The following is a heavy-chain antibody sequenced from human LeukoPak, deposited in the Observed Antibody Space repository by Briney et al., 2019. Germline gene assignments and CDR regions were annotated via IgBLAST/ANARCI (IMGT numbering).Heavy chain of an antibody. V-gene: IGHV3-21*01. CDR3: ARDLRFLEWLSPFDY. CDR2: ISSSSSYI. Sequence: GESLRLSCAASGFTFSSYSMNWVRQAPGKGLEWVSSISSSSSYIYYADSVKGRFTISRDNAKNSLYLQMNSLGAEDTAVYYCARDLRFLEWLSPFDYWGQGTLVTVSS. J-gene: IGHJ4*02. D-gene: IGHD3-3*01. CDR1: GFTFSSYS.